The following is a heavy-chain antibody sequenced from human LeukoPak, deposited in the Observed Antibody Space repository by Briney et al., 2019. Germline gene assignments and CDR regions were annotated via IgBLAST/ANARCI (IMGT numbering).Heavy chain of an antibody. V-gene: IGHV3-48*03. Sequence: PGGSLRLSCAASGFTFSSYEVNWVRQAPGKGLEWVSYIDSSGRTIHYADSVKGRFTISRENAKNSLYLQMNSLRAEDTADYYCARGVGRASYYYYMDVWSKGTTVTVSS. CDR2: IDSSGRTI. D-gene: IGHD3-10*01. CDR3: ARGVGRASYYYYMDV. J-gene: IGHJ6*03. CDR1: GFTFSSYE.